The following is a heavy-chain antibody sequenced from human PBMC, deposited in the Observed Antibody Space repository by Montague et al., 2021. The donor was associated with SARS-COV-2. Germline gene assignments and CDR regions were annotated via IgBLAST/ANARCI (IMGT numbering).Heavy chain of an antibody. V-gene: IGHV4-59*01. D-gene: IGHD4-23*01. Sequence: SETLSLTCTVSGGSISSYYWSWIRQPPGKGLEWIGYINYSGSTNYNPSLKSRVTISVDTSKNQFSLKLSSVTAADTAVYYCARWGLYGGNPGDGAFDIWGQGTMVTVSS. J-gene: IGHJ3*02. CDR1: GGSISSYY. CDR3: ARWGLYGGNPGDGAFDI. CDR2: INYSGST.